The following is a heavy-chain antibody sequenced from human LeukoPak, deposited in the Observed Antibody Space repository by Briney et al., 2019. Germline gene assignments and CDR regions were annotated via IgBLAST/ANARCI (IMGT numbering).Heavy chain of an antibody. V-gene: IGHV3-49*04. D-gene: IGHD1-26*01. Sequence: PGGSLRLSCTASGFTFGDYAMSWVRQAPGKGLEWVGFIRSKAYGGTTEYAASVKGRFTISRDDSKSIAYLQMNSLKTEDTAVYYCTRDHPIVGASGGDYWGQGTLVTVSP. J-gene: IGHJ4*02. CDR3: TRDHPIVGASGGDY. CDR2: IRSKAYGGTT. CDR1: GFTFGDYA.